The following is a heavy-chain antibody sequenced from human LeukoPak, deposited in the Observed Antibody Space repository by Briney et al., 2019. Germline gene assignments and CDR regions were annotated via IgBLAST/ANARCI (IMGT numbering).Heavy chain of an antibody. CDR3: ARGYCSGGSCYSAAFDI. Sequence: SGTLSLTCTVSGGSVSSGSYYWSWIRQPPGKGLEWIGYIYYSGSTNYNPSLKSRVTISVDTSKNQFSLKLSSVTAADTAVYYCARGYCSGGSCYSAAFDIWGQGTMVTVSS. D-gene: IGHD2-15*01. CDR2: IYYSGST. CDR1: GGSVSSGSYY. V-gene: IGHV4-61*01. J-gene: IGHJ3*02.